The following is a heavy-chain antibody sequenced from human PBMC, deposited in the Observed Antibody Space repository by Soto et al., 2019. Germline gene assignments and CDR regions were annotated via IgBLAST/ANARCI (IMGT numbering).Heavy chain of an antibody. J-gene: IGHJ4*02. CDR2: INPNSGGT. CDR1: GYTFTGYY. Sequence: ASVKVSCKASGYTFTGYYVHWVRQAPGQGLEWMGWINPNSGGTKSAQKFQGRVTMTRDTSINTAYMELSRLRSDDTAVYYCARRKGDYYDSSGYHYYFDYWGQGTLVTVSS. CDR3: ARRKGDYYDSSGYHYYFDY. D-gene: IGHD3-22*01. V-gene: IGHV1-2*02.